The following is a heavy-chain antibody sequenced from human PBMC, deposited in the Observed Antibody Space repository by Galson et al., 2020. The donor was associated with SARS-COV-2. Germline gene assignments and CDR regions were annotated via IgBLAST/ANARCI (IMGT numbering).Heavy chain of an antibody. D-gene: IGHD1-26*01. CDR1: GYSISSGYY. J-gene: IGHJ3*02. CDR2: IYHSGST. Sequence: SETLSLTCAVSGYSISSGYYWGWIRQPPGKGLGWIGSIYHSGSTYYNPSLKSRVTISVDTSKNQFSLKLSSVTAADTAVYYCARQWELLSDAFDIWGQGTMVTVSS. CDR3: ARQWELLSDAFDI. V-gene: IGHV4-38-2*01.